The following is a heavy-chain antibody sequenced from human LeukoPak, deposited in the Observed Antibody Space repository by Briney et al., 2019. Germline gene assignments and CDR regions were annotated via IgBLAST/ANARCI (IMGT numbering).Heavy chain of an antibody. CDR2: IYTSGST. J-gene: IGHJ6*03. V-gene: IGHV4-61*02. Sequence: SETLSLTCTVSGGSISSGSYYWSWIRQPAGKGLEWIGRIYTSGSTNYNPSLKSRVTISVDTSKNQFSLKLGSVTAADTAVYYCARVAYYYYYYMDVWGKGTTVTVSS. CDR1: GGSISSGSYY. CDR3: ARVAYYYYYYMDV.